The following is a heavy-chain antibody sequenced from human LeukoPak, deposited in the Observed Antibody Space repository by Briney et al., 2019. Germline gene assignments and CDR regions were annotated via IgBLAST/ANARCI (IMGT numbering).Heavy chain of an antibody. D-gene: IGHD1-1*01. V-gene: IGHV3-30*02. CDR3: AKDPGTTLYYYCYMDV. Sequence: GGSVRLSCAASGFTFSSYGMHRVRQAPGKGLEWVAFIGYEGSNKYYADSVKGRFTISRDNSKNTLYLQMNSLRAEDTAVYYCAKDPGTTLYYYCYMDVWGKGTTVTVS. CDR1: GFTFSSYG. J-gene: IGHJ6*03. CDR2: IGYEGSNK.